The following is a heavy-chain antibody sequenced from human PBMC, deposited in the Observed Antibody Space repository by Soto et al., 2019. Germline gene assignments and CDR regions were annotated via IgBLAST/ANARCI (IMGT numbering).Heavy chain of an antibody. CDR2: ITPIFGTA. Sequence: SVKVSCKASGGTFSSYTITWVLQAPGQGLEWIGGITPIFGTANYAQKFQGRVTITADELRSTAYMELSSLRSEDTAVYYCAREGLEYSTSGYNWFDPWGQGTLVTVSS. V-gene: IGHV1-69*13. CDR1: GGTFSSYT. D-gene: IGHD6-6*01. J-gene: IGHJ5*02. CDR3: AREGLEYSTSGYNWFDP.